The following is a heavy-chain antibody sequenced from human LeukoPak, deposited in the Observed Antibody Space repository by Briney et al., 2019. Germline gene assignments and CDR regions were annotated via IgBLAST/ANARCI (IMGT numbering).Heavy chain of an antibody. D-gene: IGHD3-16*01. Sequence: PSETLCLSCTPSGGSISGYYWSWIRQPPGKGLEWVGYVHYSGSTNYNPYLKSRLTISVETYTNQFSLRLISMPAADAAADYCGRDMIAFGGVRPFEYWGQGTLVTVSS. V-gene: IGHV4-59*01. CDR3: GRDMIAFGGVRPFEY. CDR2: VHYSGST. J-gene: IGHJ4*02. CDR1: GGSISGYY.